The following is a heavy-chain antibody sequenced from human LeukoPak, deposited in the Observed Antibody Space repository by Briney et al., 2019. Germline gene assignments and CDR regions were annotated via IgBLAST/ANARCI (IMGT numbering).Heavy chain of an antibody. CDR3: AKPLPFFFDSSGPLEY. CDR2: ISRGGFTT. Sequence: GGSLRLSCATSGFTFGSYGMGWVRQAPGKGPEWVSSISRGGFTTHYADSVRGRFTISRDDSKNSLYLQMDSLRAEDTAVYYCAKPLPFFFDSSGPLEYWGQGTRVTVSS. CDR1: GFTFGSYG. D-gene: IGHD6-19*01. J-gene: IGHJ4*02. V-gene: IGHV3-23*01.